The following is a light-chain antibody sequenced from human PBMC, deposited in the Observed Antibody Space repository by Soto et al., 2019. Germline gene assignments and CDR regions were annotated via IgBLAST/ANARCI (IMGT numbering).Light chain of an antibody. CDR3: QQYYSFPPT. Sequence: DIVMTQSVDSLAVSLGERATINCKSSQSVLHSSNNKNFLSWYQQKPGQPPKLLIYGASTRESGVPDRFSGSGSGTDFALTISSLQAEDVAVYYCQQYYSFPPTFVQGTKVEIK. CDR2: GAS. J-gene: IGKJ1*01. CDR1: QSVLHSSNNKNF. V-gene: IGKV4-1*01.